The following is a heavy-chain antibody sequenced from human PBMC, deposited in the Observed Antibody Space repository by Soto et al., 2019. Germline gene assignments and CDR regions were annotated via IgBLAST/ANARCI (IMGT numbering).Heavy chain of an antibody. Sequence: QVHLLLQSGAEVKKPGSSVKVSCKASGGNPSNSAISWVRQAPGKGLEWMGGIIPVFGIVSYAQNFQGRVTITADESTSTAYMEQRSLRSEDTAVYFCAGGRIVVAGSSADYGMDVWGQGTTVTVSS. CDR1: GGNPSNSA. CDR2: IIPVFGIV. CDR3: AGGRIVVAGSSADYGMDV. V-gene: IGHV1-69*01. J-gene: IGHJ6*02. D-gene: IGHD6-19*01.